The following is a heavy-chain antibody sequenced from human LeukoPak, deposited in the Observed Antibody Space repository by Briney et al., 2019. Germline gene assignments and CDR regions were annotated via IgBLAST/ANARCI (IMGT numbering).Heavy chain of an antibody. CDR3: AKPLYYDSSGYPYSFDY. J-gene: IGHJ4*02. CDR2: ISGSGGST. D-gene: IGHD3-22*01. Sequence: GGSLRLSCAASGFTFSSYAMSWVRQAPGKGLEWVSAISGSGGSTYYADSVKGRFTISRDNSKNTLYLQMNSLRAEDTAVYYCAKPLYYDSSGYPYSFDYWGQGTLVTVSS. V-gene: IGHV3-23*01. CDR1: GFTFSSYA.